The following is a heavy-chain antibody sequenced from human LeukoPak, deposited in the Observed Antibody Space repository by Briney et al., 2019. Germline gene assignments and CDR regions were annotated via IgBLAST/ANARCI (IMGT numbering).Heavy chain of an antibody. J-gene: IGHJ3*02. CDR3: AIAARYDAFDI. CDR2: ISSSSSYI. Sequence: GGSLRLSCAASGFTFSSYSMNWVRQAPGKGLEWVSSISSSSSYIYYADSEKGRFTISRDNTKNSLYLQMNSLRAGDTAVYYCAIAARYDAFDIWGQGTMVTVSS. CDR1: GFTFSSYS. V-gene: IGHV3-21*01. D-gene: IGHD6-6*01.